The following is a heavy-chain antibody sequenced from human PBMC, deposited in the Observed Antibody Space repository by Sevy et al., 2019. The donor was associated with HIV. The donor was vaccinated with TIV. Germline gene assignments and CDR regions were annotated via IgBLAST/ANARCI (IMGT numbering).Heavy chain of an antibody. CDR1: GGTFSSYA. CDR2: IIPILGIA. V-gene: IGHV1-69*04. D-gene: IGHD3-16*01. J-gene: IGHJ4*02. Sequence: ASVKVSCKASGGTFSSYAISWVRQAPGQGLEWMGRIIPILGIANYAQKFQGRVTITADKSTSTAYMELSSLGSEDTAVYYCARDSDGDYEFDYWGQGTLVTVSS. CDR3: ARDSDGDYEFDY.